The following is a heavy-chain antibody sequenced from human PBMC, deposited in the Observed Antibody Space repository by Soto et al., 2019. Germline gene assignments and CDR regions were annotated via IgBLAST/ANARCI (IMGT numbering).Heavy chain of an antibody. CDR1: GYTFTSYP. D-gene: IGHD2-21*01. CDR3: AKDARGGDCYDY. J-gene: IGHJ4*02. V-gene: IGHV1-3*01. CDR2: IDAGNGNT. Sequence: VKVSCKASGYTFTSYPTHWVRQAPGQRLEWMGWIDAGNGNTKYSQKFRGRVTFTTDTSASTAYMDLSSLRSEDTAVYYCAKDARGGDCYDYWGQGTQVTVSS.